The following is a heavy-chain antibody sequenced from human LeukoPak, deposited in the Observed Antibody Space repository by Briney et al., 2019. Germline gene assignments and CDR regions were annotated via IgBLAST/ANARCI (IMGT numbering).Heavy chain of an antibody. J-gene: IGHJ6*02. CDR3: AKDPAVPAAYYYYYYGMDV. CDR1: GFTFSSYG. Sequence: GGSLRLSCAASGFTFSSYGMHWVRQAPGKGLEWVAVISDDGSNKYYADSVKGRFTISRDNSKDTLYLQMNSLRAEDTAVYYCAKDPAVPAAYYYYYYGMDVWGQGTTVTVSS. D-gene: IGHD2-2*01. V-gene: IGHV3-30*18. CDR2: ISDDGSNK.